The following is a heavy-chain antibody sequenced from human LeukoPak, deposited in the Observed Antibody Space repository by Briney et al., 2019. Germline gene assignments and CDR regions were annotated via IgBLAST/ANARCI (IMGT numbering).Heavy chain of an antibody. CDR2: ISGSGGST. D-gene: IGHD3-10*01. CDR1: GFTFSSYA. CDR3: AKDLRLIARRGNDY. J-gene: IGHJ4*02. Sequence: PGGSLRLSCAASGFTFSSYAMSWVRQAPGKGLEWVSAISGSGGSTYYADSVKGRFTISRDDSKNTLYLQMNSLRAEDTAVYYCAKDLRLIARRGNDYWGQGTLVTVSS. V-gene: IGHV3-23*01.